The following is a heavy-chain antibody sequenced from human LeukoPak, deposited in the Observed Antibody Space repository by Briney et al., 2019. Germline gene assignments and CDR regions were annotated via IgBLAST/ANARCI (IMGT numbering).Heavy chain of an antibody. D-gene: IGHD6-19*01. CDR1: GFTFSSYA. CDR2: ISGSGGST. Sequence: GGSLRLSCAASGFTFSSYAMSWVRQAPGKGLEWVSAISGSGGSTYYADSVKGRFTISRDNSRNTLYLQMNSLRAEDTAVYYCAKPLQQWLVSYYFDYWGQGTLVTVSS. CDR3: AKPLQQWLVSYYFDY. V-gene: IGHV3-23*01. J-gene: IGHJ4*02.